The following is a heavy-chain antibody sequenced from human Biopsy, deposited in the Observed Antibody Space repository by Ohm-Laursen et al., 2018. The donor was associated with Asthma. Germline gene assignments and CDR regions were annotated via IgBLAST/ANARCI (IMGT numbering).Heavy chain of an antibody. CDR2: IFSNDEK. CDR3: ARVVNYDFRSGYWFDP. Sequence: TQTLTLTCTVSGFSLRNARMGATWIRQPPGKALEWLAHIFSNDEKSYSTSLKSRITISKDTAKSQVVLTMSNMDPVDTATYYCARVVNYDFRSGYWFDPWGQGTLVTVSS. J-gene: IGHJ5*02. D-gene: IGHD3-3*01. CDR1: GFSLRNARMG. V-gene: IGHV2-26*01.